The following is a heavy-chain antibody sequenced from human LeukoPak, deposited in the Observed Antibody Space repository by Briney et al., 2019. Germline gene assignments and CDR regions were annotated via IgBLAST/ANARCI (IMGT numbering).Heavy chain of an antibody. D-gene: IGHD4-17*01. Sequence: RGSLRLSCAASGFTFSNAWMSWVRQAPGKGLEWVGRIKSKTDGGTTDYAAPVKGRFTISRDDSKNTLYLQMNSLKTEDTAVYYCTTEGTTVTQYYFDYWGHVTLVTVSS. CDR3: TTEGTTVTQYYFDY. CDR1: GFTFSNAW. CDR2: IKSKTDGGTT. V-gene: IGHV3-15*01. J-gene: IGHJ4*01.